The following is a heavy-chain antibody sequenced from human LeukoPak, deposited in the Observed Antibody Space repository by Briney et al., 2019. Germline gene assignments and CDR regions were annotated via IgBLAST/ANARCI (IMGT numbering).Heavy chain of an antibody. J-gene: IGHJ4*02. Sequence: GGSLRLSCAASGFTFSDYYMSWIRQAPGKGLEWVSYISSSGSTIYYADSVKGRFTISRDNAKNSLYLQMNSLRAEDTAVYYCAGSPRSGNSSSWYPYWGQGTLVTVSS. CDR1: GFTFSDYY. CDR2: ISSSGSTI. CDR3: AGSPRSGNSSSWYPY. D-gene: IGHD6-13*01. V-gene: IGHV3-11*01.